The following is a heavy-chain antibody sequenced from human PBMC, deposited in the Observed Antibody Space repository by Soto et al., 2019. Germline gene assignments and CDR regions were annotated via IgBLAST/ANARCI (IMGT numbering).Heavy chain of an antibody. V-gene: IGHV3-23*01. Sequence: GGSLRLSCAASGFTFSSYAMSWVRQAPGKGLEWVSAISGSGGSTYYADSVKGRFTISRDKSKNTLYLQMNSLRAEDTAVYYCAKDLQGGVVPAAIFYYGMDVWGQGTTVTVSS. CDR3: AKDLQGGVVPAAIFYYGMDV. CDR1: GFTFSSYA. J-gene: IGHJ6*02. D-gene: IGHD2-2*01. CDR2: ISGSGGST.